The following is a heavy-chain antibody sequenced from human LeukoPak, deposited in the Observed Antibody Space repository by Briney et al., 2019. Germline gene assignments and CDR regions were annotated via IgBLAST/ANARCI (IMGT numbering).Heavy chain of an antibody. CDR1: GGSISNNNYF. CDR3: ARLVAVAGVFDY. J-gene: IGHJ4*02. V-gene: IGHV4-39*02. Sequence: PSETLSLTCTVSGGSISNNNYFWGWIRQPPGKGLEWIGNIYYSGSTYYNPSLKSRVTISVDTSKNHFSLKLSSVTAADTAVYYCARLVAVAGVFDYWGQGTLVTVSS. CDR2: IYYSGST. D-gene: IGHD6-19*01.